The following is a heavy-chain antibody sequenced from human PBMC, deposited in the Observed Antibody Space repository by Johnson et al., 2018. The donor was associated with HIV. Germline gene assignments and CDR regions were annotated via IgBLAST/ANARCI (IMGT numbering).Heavy chain of an antibody. CDR3: ALSGGAAAYDA. J-gene: IGHJ3*01. D-gene: IGHD6-13*01. CDR2: ISYDGSNK. CDR1: GFTFYTYA. Sequence: QVQLVESGGGVVQPGRSLRLSCAASGFTFYTYAMHWVRQAPGTGLEWVAVISYDGSNKYYADSVKGRFTISRDNSKNTLYLQMNSLRDEDTAVYYCALSGGAAAYDA. V-gene: IGHV3-30*04.